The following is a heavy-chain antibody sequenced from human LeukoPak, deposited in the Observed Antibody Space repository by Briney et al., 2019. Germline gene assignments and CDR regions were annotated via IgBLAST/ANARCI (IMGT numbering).Heavy chain of an antibody. CDR1: GGTFSSYA. Sequence: GASVKVSCKASGGTFSSYAISWVRQAPGQGLEWMGGIIPIFGTANYAQKFQGRVTITADESTSTAYMELSSLRSEDTAVYYCARGGVDFGVAVYYYYYMDVWGKGTTVTVSS. V-gene: IGHV1-69*01. CDR3: ARGGVDFGVAVYYYYYMDV. CDR2: IIPIFGTA. D-gene: IGHD3-3*01. J-gene: IGHJ6*03.